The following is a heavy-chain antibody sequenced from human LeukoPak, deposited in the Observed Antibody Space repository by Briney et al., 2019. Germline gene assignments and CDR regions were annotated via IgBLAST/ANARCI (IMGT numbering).Heavy chain of an antibody. V-gene: IGHV3-30*02. J-gene: IGHJ4*02. D-gene: IGHD5-18*01. Sequence: GGSLRLSCAASGFTFSSYGVQWVRQAPGKGLEWVAFIRFDGSKTYYADSVKGRFTISRDNSKNTLYLQMNSLRVEDTRVYYCARGYGESHFDSWGRGSLVTVSS. CDR2: IRFDGSKT. CDR3: ARGYGESHFDS. CDR1: GFTFSSYG.